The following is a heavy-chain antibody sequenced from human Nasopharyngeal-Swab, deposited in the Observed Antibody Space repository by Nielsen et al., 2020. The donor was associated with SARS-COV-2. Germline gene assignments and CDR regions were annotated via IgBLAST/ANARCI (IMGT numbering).Heavy chain of an antibody. V-gene: IGHV1-8*01. CDR1: GYTFISYD. J-gene: IGHJ4*02. CDR2: MNPNSGNT. Sequence: ASVKVSCKASGYTFISYDINWVRQATGQGLEWMGWMNPNSGNTGYAQKFQGRVTMTRNTSISTAYMELSSLRSEDTAVYYCARGLDSSSWLDYWGQGTLVTVSS. CDR3: ARGLDSSSWLDY. D-gene: IGHD6-13*01.